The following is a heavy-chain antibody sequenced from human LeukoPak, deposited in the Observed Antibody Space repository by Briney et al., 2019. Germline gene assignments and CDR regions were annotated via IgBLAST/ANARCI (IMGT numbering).Heavy chain of an antibody. J-gene: IGHJ6*02. CDR1: GFTVSSNY. D-gene: IGHD3-3*01. CDR2: IYSGGST. CDR3: ASCDFTPPPDV. Sequence: GGSLRLSCAASGFTVSSNYMSWVRQAPGKGLEWVSVIYSGGSTYYADSVKGRFTISRDNSKNTLYLQMNSLRAEDTAVYYCASCDFTPPPDVWGQGTTVTVSS. V-gene: IGHV3-66*01.